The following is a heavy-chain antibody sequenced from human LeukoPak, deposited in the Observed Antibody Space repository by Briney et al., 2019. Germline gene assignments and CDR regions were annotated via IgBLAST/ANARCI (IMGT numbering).Heavy chain of an antibody. D-gene: IGHD6-19*01. J-gene: IGHJ4*02. CDR3: AKGPLYNSGWYPFDY. CDR1: GFTFDDYA. V-gene: IGHV3-9*01. CDR2: ISWNSGSI. Sequence: GGSLRLSCAASGFTFDDYAMHWVRQAPGKGLEWVSGISWNSGSIGFADSVKGRFTISRDNAKNSLYLQMNSLRPEDTALYYCAKGPLYNSGWYPFDYWGQGTLVTVSS.